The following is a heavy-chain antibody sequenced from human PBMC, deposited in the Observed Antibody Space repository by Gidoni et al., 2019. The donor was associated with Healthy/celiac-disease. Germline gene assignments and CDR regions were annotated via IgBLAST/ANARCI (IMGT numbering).Heavy chain of an antibody. J-gene: IGHJ4*02. V-gene: IGHV3-23*01. CDR2: ISSSGGST. CDR1: GFTFSSSA. D-gene: IGHD3-22*01. Sequence: EVQLLESGGGLVQPGGSLRLSCAASGFTFSSSAMSWVRQAPGKGLEWVSAISSSGGSTYYADSVKGRFTISRDNSKNTLYLQMNSPRAEDTAVYYCAKGTDHYYDSSGYYFWGQGTLVTVSS. CDR3: AKGTDHYYDSSGYYF.